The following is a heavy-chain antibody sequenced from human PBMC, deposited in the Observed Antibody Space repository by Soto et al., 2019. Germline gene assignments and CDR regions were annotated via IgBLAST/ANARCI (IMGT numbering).Heavy chain of an antibody. V-gene: IGHV1-18*01. D-gene: IGHD3-10*01. CDR2: ISAYNGNT. Sequence: GASVKVSCKASGYTFNSYGISWVRQDTGQGLEWMGWISAYNGNTNYAQKLQGRVTMTTDISTSTAYMELRSLRSDDTAVYYCASTMVRGAMVYWGQGTLVTVSS. CDR1: GYTFNSYG. CDR3: ASTMVRGAMVY. J-gene: IGHJ4*02.